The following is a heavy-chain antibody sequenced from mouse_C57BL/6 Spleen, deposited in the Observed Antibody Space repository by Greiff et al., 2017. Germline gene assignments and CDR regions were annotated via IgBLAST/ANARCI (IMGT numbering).Heavy chain of an antibody. CDR2: ISNLAYSI. D-gene: IGHD4-1*01. V-gene: IGHV5-15*01. CDR3: ARRRELRHYYAMDY. Sequence: EVKLMESGGGLVQPGGSLKLSCAASGFTFSDYGMAWVRQAPEKGPEWVAFISNLAYSIYYADTVTGRFTISRENAKNTLYLEMSSLRSEDTARYYCARRRELRHYYAMDYWGQGTSVTVSS. J-gene: IGHJ4*01. CDR1: GFTFSDYG.